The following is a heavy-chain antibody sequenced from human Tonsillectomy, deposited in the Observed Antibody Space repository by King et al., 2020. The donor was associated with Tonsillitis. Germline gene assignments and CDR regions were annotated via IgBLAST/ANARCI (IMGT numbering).Heavy chain of an antibody. CDR3: AREVFWGDAYNLGYFFDY. V-gene: IGHV3-30*04. CDR2: ISYDGSDK. Sequence: VQLVESGGGVVQPGRSLRLSCAATGFTFSSYAMHWVRQAPGKGLEWVAVISYDGSDKYYADSVKGRFTISRDNSKNTLYLQMNSLRAEDTAVYYCAREVFWGDAYNLGYFFDYWGQGTLVTVSS. D-gene: IGHD5-24*01. CDR1: GFTFSSYA. J-gene: IGHJ4*02.